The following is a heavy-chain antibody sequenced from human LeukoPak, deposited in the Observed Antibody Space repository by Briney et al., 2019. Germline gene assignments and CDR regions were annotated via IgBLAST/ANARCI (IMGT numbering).Heavy chain of an antibody. CDR2: IRSKAYGGTT. D-gene: IGHD3-10*01. J-gene: IGHJ3*01. V-gene: IGHV3-49*03. CDR1: GGTFSAYA. CDR3: SRTDGSGFPKAWDAFDL. Sequence: PGGSLRLSCTASGGTFSAYAMNWFRQSPGEGLEWVGFIRSKAYGGTTEYAASVKGRFTVSRDDSEHVAYLQMNSLKTEDTAVYYCSRTDGSGFPKAWDAFDLWGQGTMVTVSS.